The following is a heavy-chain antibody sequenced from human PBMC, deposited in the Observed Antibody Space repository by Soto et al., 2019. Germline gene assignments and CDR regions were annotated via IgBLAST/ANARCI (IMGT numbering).Heavy chain of an antibody. V-gene: IGHV3-33*01. CDR2: IWNDGRDK. D-gene: IGHD3-10*01. CDR3: ARDSRPRVIRGGPWGMDV. Sequence: QVQLVESGGGVVQPGKSLRLSCAASGFTFSSYGMHWVRQAPDKGLQWVAVIWNDGRDKYYVDSVKGRFTISRDNSKNTLYLQMSSLRAEDTALYYCARDSRPRVIRGGPWGMDVWGQGTTVTVSS. J-gene: IGHJ6*02. CDR1: GFTFSSYG.